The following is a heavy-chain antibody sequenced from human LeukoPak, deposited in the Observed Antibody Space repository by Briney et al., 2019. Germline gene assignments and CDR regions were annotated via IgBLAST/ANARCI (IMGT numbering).Heavy chain of an antibody. D-gene: IGHD3-22*01. J-gene: IGHJ4*02. V-gene: IGHV3-33*01. CDR1: GFIFSSYG. Sequence: GGSLRLSCAASGFIFSSYGMHWVRQAPGKGLEWVAVIWYDGSNKYYADSVKGRFTISRDNSKNTLYLQMNSLRVEDTAVYYCARDTWLLDRYFDYWGQGTLVTVSS. CDR2: IWYDGSNK. CDR3: ARDTWLLDRYFDY.